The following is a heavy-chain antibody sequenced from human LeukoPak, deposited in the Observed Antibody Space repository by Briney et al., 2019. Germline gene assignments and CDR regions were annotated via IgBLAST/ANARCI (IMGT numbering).Heavy chain of an antibody. J-gene: IGHJ6*02. V-gene: IGHV3-23*01. Sequence: PGGSLRLSCAASGFTFSSYAMSWVSQAPGKGLEWVSAISGSGGSTDYADSVKGRFTISRDNSKNTLYLQMNSLRAEDTAVYYCAKGLLYGSGSYYYYGMDVWGQGTTVTVSS. CDR1: GFTFSSYA. CDR3: AKGLLYGSGSYYYYGMDV. CDR2: ISGSGGST. D-gene: IGHD3-10*01.